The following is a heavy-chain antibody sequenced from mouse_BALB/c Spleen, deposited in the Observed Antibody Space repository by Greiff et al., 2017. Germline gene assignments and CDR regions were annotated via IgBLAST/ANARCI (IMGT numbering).Heavy chain of an antibody. CDR1: GYTFTSYT. CDR3: ARLYDGYSFFAY. J-gene: IGHJ3*01. Sequence: QVHVKQSGAELARPGASVKMSCKASGYTFTSYTMHWVKQRPGQGLEWIGYINPSSGYTNYNQKFKDKATLTADKSSSTAYMQLSSLTSEDSAVYYCARLYDGYSFFAYGGQGTLVTVSA. D-gene: IGHD2-3*01. V-gene: IGHV1-4*01. CDR2: INPSSGYT.